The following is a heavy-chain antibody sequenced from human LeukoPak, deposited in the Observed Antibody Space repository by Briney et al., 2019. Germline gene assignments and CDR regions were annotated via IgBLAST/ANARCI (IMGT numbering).Heavy chain of an antibody. V-gene: IGHV3-23*01. Sequence: GGSLRLSCAASGFTFSSYAMSWVRQAPGKGLEWVSAISGSGGSTYYADSVKGRFTISRDNSKNTLYLQMNSLRAEDTAVYYCARGHSPGIVVVTPPGFDYWGQGTLDTVSS. CDR3: ARGHSPGIVVVTPPGFDY. CDR1: GFTFSSYA. D-gene: IGHD3-22*01. J-gene: IGHJ4*02. CDR2: ISGSGGST.